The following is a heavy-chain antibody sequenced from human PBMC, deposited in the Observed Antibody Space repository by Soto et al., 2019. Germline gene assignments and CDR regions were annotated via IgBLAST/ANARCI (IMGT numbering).Heavy chain of an antibody. Sequence: PSETLSLTCTVSGGSISSGGYYWSWIRQHPGKGLEWIGYIYYSGSTYYNPSLKSRVTISVDTSKNQFSLKLSSVTAADTAVYYCARGQLAVYYYYMDVWGKGTTVTVSS. J-gene: IGHJ6*03. CDR3: ARGQLAVYYYYMDV. CDR1: GGSISSGGYY. CDR2: IYYSGST. V-gene: IGHV4-31*03. D-gene: IGHD6-6*01.